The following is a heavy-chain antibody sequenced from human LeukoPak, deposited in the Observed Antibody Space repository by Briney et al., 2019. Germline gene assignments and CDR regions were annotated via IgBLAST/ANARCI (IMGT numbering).Heavy chain of an antibody. V-gene: IGHV4-4*07. J-gene: IGHJ4*02. CDR1: GDSISGYY. CDR3: AREDSSSGWYNYFDN. Sequence: PSETLSLTCTDSGDSISGYYWSWIRQPAGKGLEWIGRVSTTGITDSNPSLKSRVTVSIDTSKNQFSLKLSSVTAADTAVYYCAREDSSSGWYNYFDNWGQGALVTVSS. CDR2: VSTTGIT. D-gene: IGHD6-13*01.